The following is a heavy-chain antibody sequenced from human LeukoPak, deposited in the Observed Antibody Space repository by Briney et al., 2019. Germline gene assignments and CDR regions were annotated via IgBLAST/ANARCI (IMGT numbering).Heavy chain of an antibody. CDR1: GYTFTGYY. Sequence: ASVKVSCKASGYTFTGYYMHWVRQAPGQGLEWMGWINPNSGGTNYAQKFQGRVTMTRDTSISTVYVVMTRLRSDDTAVYYCARGRSDHYGMDVWGQGTTVTVSS. CDR3: ARGRSDHYGMDV. V-gene: IGHV1-2*02. CDR2: INPNSGGT. D-gene: IGHD6-19*01. J-gene: IGHJ6*01.